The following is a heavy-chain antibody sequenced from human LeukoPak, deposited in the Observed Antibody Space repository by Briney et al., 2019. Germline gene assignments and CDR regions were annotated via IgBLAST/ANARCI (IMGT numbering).Heavy chain of an antibody. D-gene: IGHD3-22*01. CDR2: ISYDGSNK. J-gene: IGHJ4*02. Sequence: GRSLRLSCAASGFTFSSYGMHWVRQAPGKGLEWVAVISYDGSNKYYADSVKGRFTISRDNSKNTLYLQMNSLRAEDTAVYYCAKGGMIAGNYFDYWGQGTLVTVSS. CDR1: GFTFSSYG. CDR3: AKGGMIAGNYFDY. V-gene: IGHV3-30*18.